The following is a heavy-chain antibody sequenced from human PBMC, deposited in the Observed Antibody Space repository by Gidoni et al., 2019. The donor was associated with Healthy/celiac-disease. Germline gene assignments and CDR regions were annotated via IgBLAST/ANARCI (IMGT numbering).Heavy chain of an antibody. Sequence: QVQLQESGPGLVKPSETLSLTCTVSGGSISSYYWSWIRQPPGKGLEWIGYIYYSGSTNYNPSLKSRVTISVDTSKNQFSLKLSSVTAADTAVYYCATGIVGATNFDYWGQGTLVTVSS. J-gene: IGHJ4*02. CDR1: GGSISSYY. CDR2: IYYSGST. CDR3: ATGIVGATNFDY. D-gene: IGHD1-26*01. V-gene: IGHV4-59*01.